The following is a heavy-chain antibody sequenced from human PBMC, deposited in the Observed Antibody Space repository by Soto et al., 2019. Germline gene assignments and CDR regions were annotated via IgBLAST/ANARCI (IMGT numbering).Heavy chain of an antibody. Sequence: SETLSLTCTVSGGSISGGGYYWTWIRQNPGKGLEWIGYIYYTGSTFYNPSVNSRVSISLDTSQIRFSLSLASVTAADTAVYYCARALSGSFGIDSWGQGTLGTVPQ. CDR1: GGSISGGGYY. CDR2: IYYTGST. V-gene: IGHV4-31*02. CDR3: ARALSGSFGIDS. J-gene: IGHJ4*02. D-gene: IGHD1-26*01.